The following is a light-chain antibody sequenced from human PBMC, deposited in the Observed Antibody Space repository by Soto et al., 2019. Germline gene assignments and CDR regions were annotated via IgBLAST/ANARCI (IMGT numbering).Light chain of an antibody. CDR3: QQFNSYPRT. V-gene: IGKV1-9*01. CDR1: QGINTF. Sequence: DIQLTQSPSVLSASVGDRVTITCRASQGINTFLAWYQQKPGKAPKLLIHDASTLHSGVPSRFRGSGSRTDFTLTITYVQPEDFATYYCQQFNSYPRTFGQGTKLQIK. CDR2: DAS. J-gene: IGKJ2*02.